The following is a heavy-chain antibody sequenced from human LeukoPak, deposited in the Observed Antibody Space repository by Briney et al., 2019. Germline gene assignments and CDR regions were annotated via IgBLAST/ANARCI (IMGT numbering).Heavy chain of an antibody. CDR1: GYTFTGYG. J-gene: IGHJ6*03. Sequence: SVKVSCKASGYTFTGYGISWVRQAPGQGLEWMGGIIPIFGTANYAQKFQGRVTITADESTSTAYMELSSLRSEDTAVYYCARNSPTGTTSRYYYYYYYMDVWGKGTTVTISS. V-gene: IGHV1-69*13. D-gene: IGHD1-1*01. CDR3: ARNSPTGTTSRYYYYYYYMDV. CDR2: IIPIFGTA.